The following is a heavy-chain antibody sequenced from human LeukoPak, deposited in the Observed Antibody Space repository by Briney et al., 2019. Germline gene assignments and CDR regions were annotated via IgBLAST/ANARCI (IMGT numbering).Heavy chain of an antibody. CDR2: INHGGST. V-gene: IGHV4-34*01. Sequence: SETLSLTCAVHGGSFSGYYWSWIRPPPGKGMDWIGEINHGGSTNYNPSLKSRVTISVDTSKNQFSLKLSSVTAADTAVYYCARARSIVDYWGQGTLVTVSS. D-gene: IGHD1-26*01. J-gene: IGHJ4*02. CDR1: GGSFSGYY. CDR3: ARARSIVDY.